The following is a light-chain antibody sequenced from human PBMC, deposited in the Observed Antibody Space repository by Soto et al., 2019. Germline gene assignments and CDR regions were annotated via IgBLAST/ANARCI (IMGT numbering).Light chain of an antibody. J-gene: IGKJ1*01. CDR3: QQYNSYSPT. Sequence: EVVLTQSPGTLSLSPGERATLSCRASQNVGTFLTWYQQKPGQAPRLLIYDAFTRATGIPARFSGTGSGTDFTLTISSLHPDDFATYYCQQYNSYSPTFGQGTRVEIK. V-gene: IGKV3-11*01. CDR2: DAF. CDR1: QNVGTF.